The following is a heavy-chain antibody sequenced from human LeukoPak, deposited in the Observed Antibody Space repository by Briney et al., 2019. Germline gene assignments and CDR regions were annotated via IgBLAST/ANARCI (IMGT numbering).Heavy chain of an antibody. Sequence: PGGSLRLSCAASGFTVSSDYISWVRQAPGKGLEWVSVIYSGGSTNYADSVGARFTISRDNSKNTVYLQMNSLRVEDKAVYYCARATLDNWGQGTLVTVSS. V-gene: IGHV3-53*01. CDR2: IYSGGST. CDR1: GFTVSSDY. J-gene: IGHJ4*02. CDR3: ARATLDN.